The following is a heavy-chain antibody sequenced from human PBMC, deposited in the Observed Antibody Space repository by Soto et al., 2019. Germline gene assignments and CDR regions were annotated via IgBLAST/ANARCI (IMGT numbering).Heavy chain of an antibody. CDR3: ARAPDFWSGYSNWFDP. J-gene: IGHJ5*02. CDR2: IYYSGST. CDR1: GGSISSYY. Sequence: PSETLSLTCTVSGGSISSYYWSWIRQPPGKGLEWIGYIYYSGSTNYNPSLKSRVTISVDTSKNQFSLKLSSVTAADTAVYYCARAPDFWSGYSNWFDPWGQGTRVTVSS. D-gene: IGHD3-3*01. V-gene: IGHV4-59*01.